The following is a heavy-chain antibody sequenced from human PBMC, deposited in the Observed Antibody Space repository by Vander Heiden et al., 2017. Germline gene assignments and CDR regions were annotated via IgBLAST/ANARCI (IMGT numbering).Heavy chain of an antibody. CDR1: GGSFTGYY. CDR2: INHSGST. CDR3: ARLLTYYYGSGIDY. D-gene: IGHD3-10*01. J-gene: IGHJ4*02. V-gene: IGHV4-34*01. Sequence: QVQLQQWGAGLLKPSETLSLTCAVYGGSFTGYYWSWIRQPQGKGLEWIGEINHSGSTNYNPSLKSRVTISVDTSKNKFSLKLSSVTAADTAVYYCARLLTYYYGSGIDYWGQGNLVTVSS.